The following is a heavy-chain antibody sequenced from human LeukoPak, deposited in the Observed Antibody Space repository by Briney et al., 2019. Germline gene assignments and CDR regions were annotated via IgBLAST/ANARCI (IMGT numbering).Heavy chain of an antibody. Sequence: GGSLRLSCAASGFTFSSYSMNWVRQAPGKGLEWVSSISSSSSYIYYADSVKGRFTISRDNAKNSLYLQTNSLRAEDTAVYYCARDGVFRSSAPDYWGQGTLVTVSS. CDR3: ARDGVFRSSAPDY. V-gene: IGHV3-21*01. CDR2: ISSSSSYI. D-gene: IGHD6-6*01. CDR1: GFTFSSYS. J-gene: IGHJ4*02.